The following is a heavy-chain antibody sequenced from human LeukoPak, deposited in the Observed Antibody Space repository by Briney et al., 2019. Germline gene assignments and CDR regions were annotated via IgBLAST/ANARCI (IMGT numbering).Heavy chain of an antibody. V-gene: IGHV4-59*01. CDR1: GGSISSYY. D-gene: IGHD3-16*01. CDR3: ARDLGPDYYYYGMDV. CDR2: IYYSGST. Sequence: SETLSLTCTVSGGSISSYYWSWIRQPPGKGLEWIGYIYYSGSTNYNPSLKSRVTISVDTSKNQFSLKLSSVTAADTAVYYCARDLGPDYYYYGMDVWGQGTTVTVSS. J-gene: IGHJ6*02.